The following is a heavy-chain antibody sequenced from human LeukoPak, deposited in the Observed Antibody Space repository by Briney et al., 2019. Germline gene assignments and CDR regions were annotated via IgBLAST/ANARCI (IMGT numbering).Heavy chain of an antibody. CDR3: ARSLARYCSSTSCYRGVWFDP. CDR1: GYSFTSYW. D-gene: IGHD2-2*01. J-gene: IGHJ5*02. Sequence: GESLKISCKGSGYSFTSYWIGWVRQMPGKGLEWMGIIYPGDSDTRYSPSFQGQVTISADKSISPAYLQWSSLKASDTAMYYCARSLARYCSSTSCYRGVWFDPWGQGTLVTVSS. V-gene: IGHV5-51*01. CDR2: IYPGDSDT.